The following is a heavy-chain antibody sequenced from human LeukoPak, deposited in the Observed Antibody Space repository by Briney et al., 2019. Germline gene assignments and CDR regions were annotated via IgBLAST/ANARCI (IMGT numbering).Heavy chain of an antibody. CDR1: GFTFSSYA. V-gene: IGHV3-30*04. CDR2: ISYDGSNK. J-gene: IGHJ3*02. D-gene: IGHD6-13*01. CDR3: ARDASAAGPDAFDI. Sequence: GRSLRLSCAASGFTFSSYAMHWVRQAPGKGLEWVAVISYDGSNKYYADSVKGRFTISRDNSKNTLYLQMNSLRAEDTAVYYCARDASAAGPDAFDIWGQGTMVTVSS.